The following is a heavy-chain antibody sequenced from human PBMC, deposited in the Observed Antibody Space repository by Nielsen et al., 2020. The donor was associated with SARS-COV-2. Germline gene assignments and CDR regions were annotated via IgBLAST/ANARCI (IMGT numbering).Heavy chain of an antibody. J-gene: IGHJ1*01. Sequence: GGSLRLSCAASGFTFSNYAMTWARQVPGKGLEWVSGINYYGDNTHYADFVKGRFTISRDNSKSTLYLQMNSLRVDDTAVYYCARGTEVDHQYFQSCGQGTLVTVSS. CDR2: INYYGDNT. CDR3: ARGTEVDHQYFQS. D-gene: IGHD1-14*01. CDR1: GFTFSNYA. V-gene: IGHV3-23*01.